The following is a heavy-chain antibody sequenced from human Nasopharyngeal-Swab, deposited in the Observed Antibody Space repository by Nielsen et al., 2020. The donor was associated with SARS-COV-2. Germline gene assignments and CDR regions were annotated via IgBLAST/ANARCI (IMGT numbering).Heavy chain of an antibody. J-gene: IGHJ4*02. V-gene: IGHV1-69*01. CDR2: IIPIFGTA. CDR3: AGVLRILLRGFLY. Sequence: WVRQAPGKGLEWMGGIIPIFGTANYAQKFQGRVTITADESTSTAYMELSSLRSEDTAVYYCAGVLRILLRGFLYWGQGTLVPSPQ. D-gene: IGHD3-10*01.